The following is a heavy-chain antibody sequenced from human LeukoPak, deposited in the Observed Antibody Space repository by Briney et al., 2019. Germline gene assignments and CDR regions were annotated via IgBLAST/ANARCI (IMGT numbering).Heavy chain of an antibody. CDR2: TYYSGST. CDR1: GGSISSSSYY. CDR3: ARHYGELAVAAYNWFDP. J-gene: IGHJ5*02. Sequence: SETLSLTCTVSGGSISSSSYYWGWIRQPPGKGLEWIGSTYYSGSTYYNPSLKSRVTISVDTSKNQFSLKLSSVTAADTAVYYCARHYGELAVAAYNWFDPWGQGTLVTVSS. D-gene: IGHD6-19*01. V-gene: IGHV4-39*01.